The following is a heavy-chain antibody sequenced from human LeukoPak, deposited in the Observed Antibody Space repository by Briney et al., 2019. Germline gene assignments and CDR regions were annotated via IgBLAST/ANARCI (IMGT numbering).Heavy chain of an antibody. CDR2: IYHSGST. D-gene: IGHD5-24*01. J-gene: IGHJ4*02. Sequence: PSETLSLTCTVSGGSISTYYWNWIRQPPGKGLEWIGYIYHSGSTSYNPSLQSRVTISVDTSKNQFSLNLNSVTAADTAVYYCARDSGRGWFDYWGQGTLVTVSS. CDR1: GGSISTYY. CDR3: ARDSGRGWFDY. V-gene: IGHV4-59*01.